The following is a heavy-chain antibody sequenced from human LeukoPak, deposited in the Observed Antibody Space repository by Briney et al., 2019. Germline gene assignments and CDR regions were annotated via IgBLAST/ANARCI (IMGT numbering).Heavy chain of an antibody. D-gene: IGHD3-9*01. J-gene: IGHJ4*02. CDR3: ARRRWYYDIFTGLFDFSYDY. CDR2: IIPICGTA. V-gene: IGHV1-69*05. CDR1: GATVTSYA. Sequence: ASVKVSFTASGATVTSYAISWVRQAPGHGQEGMGGIIPICGTANYAQKFHGRVTITTDESTSTAYMELSSLRSDDKAVYYYARRRWYYDIFTGLFDFSYDYWGQGTLVTVSS.